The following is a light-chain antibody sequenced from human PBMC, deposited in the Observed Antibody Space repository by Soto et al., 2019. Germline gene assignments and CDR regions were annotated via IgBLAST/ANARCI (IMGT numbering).Light chain of an antibody. J-gene: IGLJ2*01. CDR2: DVS. CDR3: QVWDSNSDHAV. V-gene: IGLV2-11*01. Sequence: QSALTQPRSVSGSPGQSVTISCTGTSSDVGGYNYVSWYQQHPGKAPKLMIYDVSKWPSGVPDRFSGSKSGNTASLTISGLQAEDEADYYCQVWDSNSDHAVFGGGTQLTVL. CDR1: SSDVGGYNY.